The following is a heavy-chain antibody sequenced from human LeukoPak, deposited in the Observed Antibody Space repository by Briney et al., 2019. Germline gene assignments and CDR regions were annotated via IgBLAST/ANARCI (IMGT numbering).Heavy chain of an antibody. CDR2: IYYSGST. Sequence: SETLSLTCTVSGGSISGSSYYWSWIRQPPGKGLEWIGYIYYSGSTNYNPSLKSRVTISVDTSKNQFSLKLSSVTAADTAVYYCARGDTYTPYWCYWGQGTLVTVSS. D-gene: IGHD3-16*01. J-gene: IGHJ4*02. CDR3: ARGDTYTPYWCY. V-gene: IGHV4-61*01. CDR1: GGSISGSSYY.